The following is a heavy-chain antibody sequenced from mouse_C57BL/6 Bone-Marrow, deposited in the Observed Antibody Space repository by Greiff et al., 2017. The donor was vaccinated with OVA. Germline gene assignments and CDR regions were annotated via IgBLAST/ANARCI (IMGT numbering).Heavy chain of an antibody. CDR2: ISSGGSYT. CDR1: GFTFSSYG. Sequence: EVMLVESGGDLVKPGGSLKLSCAASGFTFSSYGMSWVRQTPDKRLEWVATISSGGSYTYYPDSVKGRFTISRDNAKNTLYLQMSSLKSEDTAMYYCASHITTVVDYYAMDYWGQGTSVTVSS. D-gene: IGHD1-1*01. V-gene: IGHV5-6*01. J-gene: IGHJ4*01. CDR3: ASHITTVVDYYAMDY.